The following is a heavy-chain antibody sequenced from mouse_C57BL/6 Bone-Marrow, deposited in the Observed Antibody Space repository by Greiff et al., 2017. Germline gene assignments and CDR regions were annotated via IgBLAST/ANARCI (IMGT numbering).Heavy chain of an antibody. Sequence: EVQLVESGGGLVQPGGSLSLSCAASGFTFTDYYMSWVRQPPGKALEWLGFIRNKANGYTTEYSASVKGRFTISRDNSQSILYLQMNALRAEDSATYYCARYRGSSILCAMDYWGQGTSVTVSS. J-gene: IGHJ4*01. CDR1: GFTFTDYY. V-gene: IGHV7-3*01. D-gene: IGHD1-1*01. CDR3: ARYRGSSILCAMDY. CDR2: IRNKANGYTT.